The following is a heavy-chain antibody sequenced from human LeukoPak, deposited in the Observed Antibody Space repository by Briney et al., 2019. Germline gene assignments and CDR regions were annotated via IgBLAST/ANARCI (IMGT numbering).Heavy chain of an antibody. V-gene: IGHV1-8*01. CDR2: MNPNSGNT. J-gene: IGHJ6*03. D-gene: IGHD6-13*01. CDR1: GYTFTNYN. CDR3: ARAGVGSSILYYHYYMDV. Sequence: ASVKVSCKASGYTFTNYNIDWVRQATGQGLEWMGWMNPNSGNTGYAQKFQGRVTMTRNTSISTAYMELSSLRSEETAVYYCARAGVGSSILYYHYYMDVWGKGTTVTVSS.